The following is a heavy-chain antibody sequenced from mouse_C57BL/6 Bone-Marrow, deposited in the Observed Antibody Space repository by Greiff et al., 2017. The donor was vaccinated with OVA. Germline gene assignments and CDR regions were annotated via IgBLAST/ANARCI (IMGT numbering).Heavy chain of an antibody. CDR1: GFTFNTYA. J-gene: IGHJ2*01. CDR3: VRDGNYSNYDYFDY. D-gene: IGHD2-5*01. Sequence: GGLVQPKGSLKLSCAASGFTFNTYAMHWVRQAPGKGLEWVARIRSKSSNYATYYADSVKDRFTISRDDSQSMLYLQMNNLKTEDTAMYYCVRDGNYSNYDYFDYWGQGTTLTVSS. CDR2: IRSKSSNYAT. V-gene: IGHV10-3*01.